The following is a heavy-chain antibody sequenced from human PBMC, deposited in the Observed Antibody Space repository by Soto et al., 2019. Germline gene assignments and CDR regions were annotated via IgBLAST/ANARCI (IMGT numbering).Heavy chain of an antibody. Sequence: QVPLVQSGAEVKKPGSSVKVSCKASGGTFSSYAISWVRQAPGQGLEWMGGIIPIFGTANYAQKFQGRVTITADESTSTAYMELSSLRSEDTAVYYCALSSYCSSTSCHDSFDYWGQGTLVTVSS. J-gene: IGHJ4*02. CDR1: GGTFSSYA. D-gene: IGHD2-2*01. CDR3: ALSSYCSSTSCHDSFDY. CDR2: IIPIFGTA. V-gene: IGHV1-69*01.